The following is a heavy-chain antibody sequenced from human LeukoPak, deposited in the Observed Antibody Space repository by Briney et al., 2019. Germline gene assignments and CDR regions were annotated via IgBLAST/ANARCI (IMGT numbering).Heavy chain of an antibody. V-gene: IGHV3-48*01. CDR3: ARGGRWSYAISDY. CDR1: GFTFSSYS. J-gene: IGHJ4*02. Sequence: GGSLRLSCAASGFTFSSYSMNWVRQAPGKGLEWVSYISSSSSTIYYADSVKGRFTISRDNAKNSLYLQMNSLRAEDTAVYYCARGGRWSYAISDYWGQGTLVTVSS. D-gene: IGHD1-26*01. CDR2: ISSSSSTI.